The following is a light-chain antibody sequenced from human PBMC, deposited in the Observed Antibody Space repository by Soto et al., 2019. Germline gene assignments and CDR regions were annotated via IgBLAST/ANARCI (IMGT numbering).Light chain of an antibody. V-gene: IGLV2-14*01. CDR1: SSDVGSYNY. J-gene: IGLJ1*01. Sequence: QSALTQPASVSGSPGQSITISCTGTSSDVGSYNYVSWYQQHPGKAPKLMIFEVSNRPSGVSNRFSGSKSGNTASLTISGPQAEDEADYYCTSYTSGTYVFGTGTKLTVL. CDR2: EVS. CDR3: TSYTSGTYV.